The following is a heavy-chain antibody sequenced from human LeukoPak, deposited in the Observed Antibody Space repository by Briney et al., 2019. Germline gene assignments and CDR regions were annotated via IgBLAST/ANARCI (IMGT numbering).Heavy chain of an antibody. V-gene: IGHV1-69*01. D-gene: IGHD2-21*02. CDR3: ARSELVVTAIALDY. Sequence: SVKVSCKASGGTFSSYAISWVRQAPGQGLEWMGGVIPIFGTANYAQKFQGRVTITADESTSTAYMELSSLRSEDTAVYYCARSELVVTAIALDYWGQGTLVTVSS. J-gene: IGHJ4*02. CDR2: VIPIFGTA. CDR1: GGTFSSYA.